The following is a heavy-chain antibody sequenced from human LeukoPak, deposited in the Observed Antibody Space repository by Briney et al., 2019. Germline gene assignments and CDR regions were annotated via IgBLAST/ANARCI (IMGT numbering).Heavy chain of an antibody. CDR2: IIPIFGTA. CDR3: ASCIAAAGSPYYYYYYMDV. CDR1: GGTFSSYA. V-gene: IGHV1-69*05. J-gene: IGHJ6*03. Sequence: ASVKVSCKASGGTFSSYAISWVRQAPGQGLEWMGGIIPIFGTANYAQKLQGRVTITTDESTSTAYMELSSLRSEDTAVYYCASCIAAAGSPYYYYYYMDVWGKGTTVTVSS. D-gene: IGHD6-13*01.